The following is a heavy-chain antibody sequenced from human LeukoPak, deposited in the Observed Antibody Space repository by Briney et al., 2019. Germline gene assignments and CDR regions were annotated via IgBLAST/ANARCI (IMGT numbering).Heavy chain of an antibody. CDR2: INHSGST. D-gene: IGHD6-19*01. Sequence: SETLSLTCAVYGGSFSGYYWSWIRQPPGKGLEWIGEINHSGSTNYNPSLKSRVTISVDTSKNQFSLRLNSVTAADTAVYYCARHAEYNSGWHFYLDHWGQGILVTVSS. CDR1: GGSFSGYY. CDR3: ARHAEYNSGWHFYLDH. J-gene: IGHJ4*02. V-gene: IGHV4-34*01.